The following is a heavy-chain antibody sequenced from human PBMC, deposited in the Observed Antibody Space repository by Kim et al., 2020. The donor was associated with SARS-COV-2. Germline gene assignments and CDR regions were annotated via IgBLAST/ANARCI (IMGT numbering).Heavy chain of an antibody. Sequence: GATNYSPPLKSRVTISVDKAKNQVSLKLSSVTAADTAVYYCARSVTHDYWGQGTLVTVSS. D-gene: IGHD4-4*01. CDR3: ARSVTHDY. V-gene: IGHV4-59*01. J-gene: IGHJ4*02. CDR2: GAT.